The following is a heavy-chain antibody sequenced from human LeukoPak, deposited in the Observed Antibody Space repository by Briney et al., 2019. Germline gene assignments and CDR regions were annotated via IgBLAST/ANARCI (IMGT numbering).Heavy chain of an antibody. D-gene: IGHD1-1*01. CDR1: GFTFSSYG. CDR3: AKERYDNLDDAFDI. CDR2: ISYDGSNK. V-gene: IGHV3-30*18. J-gene: IGHJ3*02. Sequence: QTGGSLRLSCAASGFTFSSYGMHWVRQAPGKGLEWVAVISYDGSNKYYADSVKGRFTISRDNSKNTLYLQMNSLRAEDTAVYYCAKERYDNLDDAFDIWGQGTMVTVSS.